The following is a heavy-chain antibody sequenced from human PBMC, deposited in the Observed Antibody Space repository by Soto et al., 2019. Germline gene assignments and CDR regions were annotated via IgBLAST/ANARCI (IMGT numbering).Heavy chain of an antibody. J-gene: IGHJ4*02. CDR1: GFTFSSYS. D-gene: IGHD2-8*01. CDR3: ALERGYCTNGVCYRGFDY. CDR2: ISSSSSTI. Sequence: VQLVESGGGLVQPGGSLRLSCAASGFTFSSYSMNWVRQAPGKGLEWVSYISSSSSTIYYADSVKGRFTISRDNAKNSLYLQMNSLRDEDTAVYYCALERGYCTNGVCYRGFDYWGQGTLVTVSS. V-gene: IGHV3-48*02.